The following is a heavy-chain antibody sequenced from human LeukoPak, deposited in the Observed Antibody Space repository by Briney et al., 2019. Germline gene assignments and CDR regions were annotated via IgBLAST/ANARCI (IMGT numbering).Heavy chain of an antibody. CDR2: ISGSGGST. Sequence: GGFLRLSCAASGFTFSSYAMSWVRQAPGKGLEWVSAISGSGGSTYYADSVKGRFTISRDNSKNTLYLQMNSLRAEDTAVYYCAKVWQWLLVRGDYFDYWGQGTLVTVSS. D-gene: IGHD6-19*01. V-gene: IGHV3-23*01. J-gene: IGHJ4*02. CDR1: GFTFSSYA. CDR3: AKVWQWLLVRGDYFDY.